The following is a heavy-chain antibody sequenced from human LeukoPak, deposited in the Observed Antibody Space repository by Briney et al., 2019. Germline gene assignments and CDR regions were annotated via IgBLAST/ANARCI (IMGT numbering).Heavy chain of an antibody. CDR2: IYYSGST. V-gene: IGHV4-39*07. D-gene: IGHD5-24*01. Sequence: PSETLSLTCTVSGGSISSSSYYWGWIRQPPGKGLEWIGSIYYSGSTYYNPSLKSRVTISVDTSKNQFSLKLSSVTAADTAVYYCAAHRRDGYYFDYWGQGTLVTVSS. J-gene: IGHJ4*02. CDR3: AAHRRDGYYFDY. CDR1: GGSISSSSYY.